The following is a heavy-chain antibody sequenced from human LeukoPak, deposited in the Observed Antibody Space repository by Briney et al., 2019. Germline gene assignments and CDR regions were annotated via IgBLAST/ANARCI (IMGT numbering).Heavy chain of an antibody. V-gene: IGHV3-66*01. CDR1: GFTVSSNY. CDR2: IYSGGNT. CDR3: ARVLGGSRGDYFDY. D-gene: IGHD1-26*01. J-gene: IGHJ4*02. Sequence: GGSLRLSCAASGFTVSSNYMSWVRQAPGKGLEGVSVIYSGGNTYYADSVKGRFTISRDNSKNTLYLQMNSLRAEDTAVYYCARVLGGSRGDYFDYWGQGTLVTVSS.